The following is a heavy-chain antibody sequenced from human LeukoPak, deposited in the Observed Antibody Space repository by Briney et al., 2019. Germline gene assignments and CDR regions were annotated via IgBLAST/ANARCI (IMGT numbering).Heavy chain of an antibody. J-gene: IGHJ4*02. D-gene: IGHD3-10*01. Sequence: SETLSLTCAVYGGSFSGYYWSWIRQPPGKGLEWIGEINHSGSTNYNPSLKSRVTISVDTSKNQFSLKLSSVTAADTAVYYCASQKLAWWSDYYGSGRPFDYWGQGTLVTVSS. CDR3: ASQKLAWWSDYYGSGRPFDY. CDR2: INHSGST. V-gene: IGHV4-34*01. CDR1: GGSFSGYY.